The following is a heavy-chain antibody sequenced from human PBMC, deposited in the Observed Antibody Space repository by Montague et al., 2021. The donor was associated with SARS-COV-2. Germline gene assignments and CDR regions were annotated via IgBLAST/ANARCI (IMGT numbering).Heavy chain of an antibody. D-gene: IGHD4-23*01. CDR2: IYYSGST. CDR1: GGSVSSRSYY. Sequence: SETRSLTCTVSGGSVSSRSYYWGWNRQPPGKGLEWIGSIYYSGSTHYNPSLKSRVTISVDTSKNQFSLKLSSVTAADTAEYYCARRGDYGGPRFDYWGQGTLVSVSS. CDR3: ARRGDYGGPRFDY. V-gene: IGHV4-39*01. J-gene: IGHJ4*02.